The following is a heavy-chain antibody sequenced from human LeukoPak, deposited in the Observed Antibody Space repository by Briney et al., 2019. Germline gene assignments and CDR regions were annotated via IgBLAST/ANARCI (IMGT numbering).Heavy chain of an antibody. CDR2: ISAYNGNT. CDR3: ARDRQIVVVPAATYYYYYGMDV. J-gene: IGHJ6*02. Sequence: ASVKVSCKASGYTFTSYGISWVRQAPGQGLEWMGWISAYNGNTNYAQKLQGRVTMTTDTSTSTAYMELRSLRSDDTAVYYRARDRQIVVVPAATYYYYYGMDVWGQGTTVTVSS. D-gene: IGHD2-2*01. CDR1: GYTFTSYG. V-gene: IGHV1-18*01.